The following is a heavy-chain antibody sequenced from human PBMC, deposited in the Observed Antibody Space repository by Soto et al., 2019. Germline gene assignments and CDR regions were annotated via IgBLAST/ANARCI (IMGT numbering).Heavy chain of an antibody. D-gene: IGHD5-18*01. CDR2: ISHSGST. CDR1: GGSISSAAYY. CDR3: AREYTYGSNFFDC. Sequence: SETLSLTCTVSGGSISSAAYYWSWIRQHPGKGLEWIGYISHSGSTYYTPSLKSRVIISADTSKNQFSLNSTSVTAADTAVYYCAREYTYGSNFFDCWGQGALVTVSS. V-gene: IGHV4-31*03. J-gene: IGHJ4*02.